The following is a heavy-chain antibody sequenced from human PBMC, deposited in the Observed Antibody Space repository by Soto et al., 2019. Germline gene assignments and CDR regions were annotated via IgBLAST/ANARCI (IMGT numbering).Heavy chain of an antibody. CDR1: GFTFSSYS. CDR2: ISSSSSTI. J-gene: IGHJ4*02. Sequence: GGSLRLSCAASGFTFSSYSMNWVRQAPGKGLEWVSYISSSSSTIYYADSVKGRFTISRDNAKNSLYLQMNSLRAEDTAVYYCARGADFDWFQPFDYWGQGTLVTVSS. CDR3: ARGADFDWFQPFDY. V-gene: IGHV3-48*01. D-gene: IGHD3-9*01.